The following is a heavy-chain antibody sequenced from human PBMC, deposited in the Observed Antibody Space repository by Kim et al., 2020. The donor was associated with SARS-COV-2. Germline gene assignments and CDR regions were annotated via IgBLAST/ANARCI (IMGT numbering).Heavy chain of an antibody. CDR3: ARDTYYFDSSGYSYGMDV. V-gene: IGHV1-69*04. CDR1: GGPFNNYA. Sequence: SVKVSCKASGGPFNNYAINWLRQAPGQGPEWVGRIVPMLGMPDYADKFQGRVTITADKSTSAVYMEMRSLRSDDTAVFYCARDTYYFDSSGYSYGMDVWGQGTKVTVSS. D-gene: IGHD3-22*01. J-gene: IGHJ6*02. CDR2: IVPMLGMP.